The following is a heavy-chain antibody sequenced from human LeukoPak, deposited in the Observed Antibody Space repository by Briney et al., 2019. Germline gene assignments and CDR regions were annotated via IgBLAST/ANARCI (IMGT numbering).Heavy chain of an antibody. D-gene: IGHD3-3*01. CDR1: GFTFSSYS. CDR2: ISSSSSYI. J-gene: IGHJ6*03. CDR3: ARAPTWSSTSYSYYYMDV. V-gene: IGHV3-21*01. Sequence: GGSLRLSCAASGFTFSSYSMNWVRHAPGKGLEWGSSISSSSSYIYYADSVKGRFTISRDNAKNSLYLQMNSLRAEDTAVYYCARAPTWSSTSYSYYYMDVWGKGTTVTISS.